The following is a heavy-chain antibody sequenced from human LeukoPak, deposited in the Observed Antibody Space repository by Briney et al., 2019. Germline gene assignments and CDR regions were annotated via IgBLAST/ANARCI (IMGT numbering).Heavy chain of an antibody. Sequence: SETLSLTCTVSGGSISSYYWSWIRQPPGKALEWLGYIYYSGSTNYNPSLKSRVTISVDTSKNQFSLKLSSVTAADTAVYYCARGYSYGYYYYYYGMDVWGQGTTVTVSS. J-gene: IGHJ6*02. CDR2: IYYSGST. D-gene: IGHD5-18*01. CDR1: GGSISSYY. CDR3: ARGYSYGYYYYYYGMDV. V-gene: IGHV4-59*01.